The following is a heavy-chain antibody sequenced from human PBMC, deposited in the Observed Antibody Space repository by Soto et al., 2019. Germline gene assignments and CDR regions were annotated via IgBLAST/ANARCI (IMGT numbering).Heavy chain of an antibody. CDR3: AKSRMGIFEAYGMDV. CDR2: ISGSGGST. V-gene: IGHV3-23*01. CDR1: GFTFSSYA. D-gene: IGHD3-3*01. J-gene: IGHJ6*02. Sequence: GGSLRLSCAASGFTFSSYAMSWVRQAPGEELEWVSAISGSGGSTYYADSVKGRFTISRDNSKNTLYLQMNSLRAEDTAVYYCAKSRMGIFEAYGMDVWGQGTTVTVSS.